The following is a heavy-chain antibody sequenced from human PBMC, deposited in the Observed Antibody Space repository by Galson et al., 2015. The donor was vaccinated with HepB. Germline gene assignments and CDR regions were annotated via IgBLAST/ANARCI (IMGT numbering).Heavy chain of an antibody. J-gene: IGHJ5*02. CDR2: IYPGDSAI. V-gene: IGHV5-51*03. CDR3: ARRRYCGGDCYSGWFDP. D-gene: IGHD2-21*02. CDR1: EYSFTNYW. Sequence: QSGAEVKKPGESLKISCKNSEYSFTNYWIGWVRQMPGKGLEWMGIIYPGDSAIRYSPSFQGQVTISADKSISTAYLQWSSLKASDTAMYYCARRRYCGGDCYSGWFDPWGQGTLVTVSS.